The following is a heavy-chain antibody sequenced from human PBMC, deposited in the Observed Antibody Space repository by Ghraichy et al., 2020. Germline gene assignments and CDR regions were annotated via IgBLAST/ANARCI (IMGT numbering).Heavy chain of an antibody. J-gene: IGHJ6*02. CDR3: ARASTVVRFYYYDAMDV. V-gene: IGHV3-48*02. Sequence: GESLNTSCVGSGFTFSSYSMNWVRQSPGKGLEWVSYITSSSRFISYADSVKGRFTISRDNAQNSLYLQMNSLRDEDTAVYYCARASTVVRFYYYDAMDVWGQGTTVTVSS. CDR1: GFTFSSYS. CDR2: ITSSSRFI. D-gene: IGHD4-23*01.